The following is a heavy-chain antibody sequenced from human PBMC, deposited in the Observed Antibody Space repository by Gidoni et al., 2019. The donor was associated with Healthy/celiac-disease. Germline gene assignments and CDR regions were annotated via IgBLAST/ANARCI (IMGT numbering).Heavy chain of an antibody. CDR3: TTGRSQLLWFGELLPTYYYYYGMDV. CDR2: IKSKTDGGTT. D-gene: IGHD3-10*01. Sequence: EVQLVESGGGLVKPGGSLRLSCAAPGFPFRNAWMSWVRQAPGKGLEWVGRIKSKTDGGTTDYAAPVKGRFTISRDDSKNTLYLQMNSLKTEDTAVYYCTTGRSQLLWFGELLPTYYYYYGMDVWGQGTTVTVSS. CDR1: GFPFRNAW. V-gene: IGHV3-15*01. J-gene: IGHJ6*02.